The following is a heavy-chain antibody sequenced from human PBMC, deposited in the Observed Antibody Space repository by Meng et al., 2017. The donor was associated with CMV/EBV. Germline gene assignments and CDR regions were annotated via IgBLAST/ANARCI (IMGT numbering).Heavy chain of an antibody. V-gene: IGHV3-21*01. D-gene: IGHD3-10*01. CDR3: ARGALERSGYYYYGMDV. CDR2: ISSSSSYI. J-gene: IGHJ6*02. Sequence: GVLKISCAASGFTFSSYSMNWVRQAPGKGLEWVSSISSSSSYIYYADSVKGRFTISRDNAKNSLYLQMNSLRAEDTAVYYCARGALERSGYYYYGMDVWGQGTTVTVSS. CDR1: GFTFSSYS.